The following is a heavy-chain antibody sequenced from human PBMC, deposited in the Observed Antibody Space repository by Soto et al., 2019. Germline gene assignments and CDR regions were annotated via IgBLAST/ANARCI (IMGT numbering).Heavy chain of an antibody. V-gene: IGHV1-18*01. Sequence: GASVKVSCKASGYAISSYGISWVRQAPGQGLEWMGWISAKKSNTDYAEKFQGRVTVTIDTSTNTAYMELRSLRSDDTAVYYCTRDRSTNDYWGQGTLVTVS. CDR1: GYAISSYG. D-gene: IGHD1-1*01. CDR3: TRDRSTNDY. J-gene: IGHJ4*02. CDR2: ISAKKSNT.